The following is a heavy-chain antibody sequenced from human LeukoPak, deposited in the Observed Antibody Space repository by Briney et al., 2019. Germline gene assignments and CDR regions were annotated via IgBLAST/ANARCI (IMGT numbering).Heavy chain of an antibody. Sequence: GGSLRLSCAVSGFAFGSEAMSWVRQSPARGLEWVASVSPGGGTTYYADHVRGRFTISRDNSNNTPYVQMNSLRTEDTALYYCATSKRLVGAGGEFEIWGQGTMVTVSS. CDR3: ATSKRLVGAGGEFEI. CDR1: GFAFGSEA. J-gene: IGHJ3*02. CDR2: VSPGGGTT. V-gene: IGHV3-23*01. D-gene: IGHD1-26*01.